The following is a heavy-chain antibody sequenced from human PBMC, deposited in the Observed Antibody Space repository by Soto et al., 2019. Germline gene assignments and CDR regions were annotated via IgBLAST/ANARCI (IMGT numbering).Heavy chain of an antibody. CDR3: ARYTFGHDREYHYAMDV. J-gene: IGHJ6*02. CDR2: IFHSGSA. Sequence: SETLSLTCTVSGSSISSSAYYWSWVRQPPGKGLEWIGYIFHSGSAYYNPSLKSRVTISVDTSKNQFSLKLTSVTAADTAVFYCARYTFGHDREYHYAMDVWGQGTTVTVSS. D-gene: IGHD3-10*02. CDR1: GSSISSSAYY. V-gene: IGHV4-30-4*01.